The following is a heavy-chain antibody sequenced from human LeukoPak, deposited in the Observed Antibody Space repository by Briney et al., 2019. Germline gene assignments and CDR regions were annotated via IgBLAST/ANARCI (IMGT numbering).Heavy chain of an antibody. CDR3: ARDGVDY. CDR1: GGSISGGGYS. J-gene: IGHJ4*02. D-gene: IGHD2-8*01. Sequence: SETLSLTCAVSGGSISGGGYSWSWIRQPPGKRLEWIGYIYYSGTTYYNPSLKSRVTISVDTSKNQFSLKLSSVTAADTAVYYCARDGVDYWGQGTLVTVSS. CDR2: IYYSGTT. V-gene: IGHV4-30-4*07.